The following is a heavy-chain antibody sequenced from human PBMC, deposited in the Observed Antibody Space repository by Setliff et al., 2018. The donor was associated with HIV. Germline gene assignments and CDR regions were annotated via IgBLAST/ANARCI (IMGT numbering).Heavy chain of an antibody. J-gene: IGHJ4*02. Sequence: SGPTLVNPTQTLTLTCIFSGFSLNTPGMRVSWIRQPPGKALEWLARIDWDDNKFYSTSLKTRLTMTRNTSISTAYMELSSLRSDGTAIYYCAKPFGSDGSRQLDSWGQGTLVTVSS. CDR3: AKPFGSDGSRQLDS. CDR2: IDWDDNK. D-gene: IGHD2-15*01. CDR1: GFSLNTPGMR. V-gene: IGHV2-70*04.